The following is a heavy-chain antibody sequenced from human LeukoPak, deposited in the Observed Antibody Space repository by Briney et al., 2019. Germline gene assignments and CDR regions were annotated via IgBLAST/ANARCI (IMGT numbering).Heavy chain of an antibody. J-gene: IGHJ5*02. CDR1: GFTFDDYA. V-gene: IGHV3-9*03. D-gene: IGHD3-3*01. Sequence: SGGSLRLSCAASGFTFDDYAMHWVRQAPGKGLEWVSGISWNSGSIGYADSVKGRFTISRDNAKNSLYLQMNSLRAEDMALYYCAKGAGYGFCSGSLDPWGQGTLVTVSS. CDR2: ISWNSGSI. CDR3: AKGAGYGFCSGSLDP.